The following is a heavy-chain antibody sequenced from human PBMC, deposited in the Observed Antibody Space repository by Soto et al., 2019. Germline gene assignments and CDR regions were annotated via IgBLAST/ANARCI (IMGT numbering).Heavy chain of an antibody. J-gene: IGHJ5*02. V-gene: IGHV4-39*01. CDR2: IYYSGST. CDR3: AKQVAVSVMGVSPNFFVP. CDR1: GGSITSSSYY. D-gene: IGHD6-19*01. Sequence: QLQLQESGPGLVKPSETLSLTCTVSGGSITSSSYYWGWIRQPPGKGLEWIGSIYYSGSTHYNPSLMSRVTMSLDTSKNQFSLRLTSVTAADTAVYFCAKQVAVSVMGVSPNFFVPWGQGTLVTVSS.